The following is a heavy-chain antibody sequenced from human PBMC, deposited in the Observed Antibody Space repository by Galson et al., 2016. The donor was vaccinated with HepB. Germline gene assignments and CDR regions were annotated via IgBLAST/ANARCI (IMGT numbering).Heavy chain of an antibody. CDR1: GFSFTEYW. D-gene: IGHD6-13*01. J-gene: IGHJ1*01. CDR2: IKQDGSEK. V-gene: IGHV3-7*03. Sequence: SLRLSCAASGFSFTEYWMTWVRQAPGKGLEWVANIKQDGSEKNYVDSVKGRFTISRDNDKNSLYLQMNSLRAEDTAVYYCAIDLIGSYWYQGPFQHWGQGTLVTDSS. CDR3: AIDLIGSYWYQGPFQH.